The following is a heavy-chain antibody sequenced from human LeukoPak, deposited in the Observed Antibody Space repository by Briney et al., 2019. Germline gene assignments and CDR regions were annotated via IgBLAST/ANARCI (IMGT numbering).Heavy chain of an antibody. V-gene: IGHV4-59*01. J-gene: IGHJ5*02. CDR2: IYYSGST. D-gene: IGHD5-24*01. CDR1: GGSISSYY. Sequence: PSETLSLTCTVSGGSISSYYWSWIRQPPGKGLEWIGYIYYSGSTNYNPPLKSRVTISVDTSKNQFSLKLSSVTAADTAVYYCARDADGWFDPWGQGTLVTVSS. CDR3: ARDADGWFDP.